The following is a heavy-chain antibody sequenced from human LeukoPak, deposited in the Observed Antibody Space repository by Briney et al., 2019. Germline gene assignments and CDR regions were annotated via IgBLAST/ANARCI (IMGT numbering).Heavy chain of an antibody. V-gene: IGHV3-11*01. J-gene: IGHJ4*02. CDR2: IVRNGSTI. CDR3: GRRIMQRTF. D-gene: IGHD2/OR15-2a*01. CDR1: GFIFSNYY. Sequence: WGSLRLPCVGSGFIFSNYYMNWVRQAPRERLEWGSYIVRNGSTINYAASVKGRFSVSSDNAKNSLYLTMNSLRAEDTAVYYCGRRIMQRTFWGQGSLVTVSS.